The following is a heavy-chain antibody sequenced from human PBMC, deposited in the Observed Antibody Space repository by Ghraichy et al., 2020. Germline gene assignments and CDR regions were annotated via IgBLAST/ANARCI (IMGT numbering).Heavy chain of an antibody. V-gene: IGHV4-61*01. CDR2: IYYSGST. J-gene: IGHJ4*02. D-gene: IGHD3-22*01. CDR3: ARDPVGYDSRGYTFDY. CDR1: GGSVSSGSYY. Sequence: SETLSLTCTVSGGSVSSGSYYWSWIRQPPGKGLEWIGYIYYSGSTNYNPSLKSRVTISVDTSKNQFSLKLSSVTAADTAVYYCARDPVGYDSRGYTFDYWGQGTLVTVSS.